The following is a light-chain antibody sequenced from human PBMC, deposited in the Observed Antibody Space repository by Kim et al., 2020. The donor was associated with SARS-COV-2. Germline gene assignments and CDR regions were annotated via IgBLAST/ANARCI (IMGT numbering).Light chain of an antibody. V-gene: IGKV3-20*01. CDR2: GAS. J-gene: IGKJ2*01. CDR3: HQYSSSSGT. CDR1: ESVSSRY. Sequence: ELVLTQSPGTLSLSPGKRATLSCRASESVSSRYLVWYQQKPGQAPRLLIYGASSRAAGIPDRFSGSGSGTDFILTISRLEPEDFAVYYCHQYSSSSGTFGQGTKLEIK.